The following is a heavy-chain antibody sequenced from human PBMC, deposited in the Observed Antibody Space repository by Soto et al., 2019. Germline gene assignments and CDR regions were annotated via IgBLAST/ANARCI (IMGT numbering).Heavy chain of an antibody. Sequence: QVQLVQSGAEVKKPGSSVKVSCKASGGTFSSYAISWVRQAPGQGLEWMGGIIPIFGTANYAQKFQGRVTITADESTSTGYMELRSLRTEETAVYYCASSVTDYFGMDVWGQGTTVTVSS. CDR1: GGTFSSYA. CDR3: ASSVTDYFGMDV. D-gene: IGHD2-8*02. CDR2: IIPIFGTA. J-gene: IGHJ6*02. V-gene: IGHV1-69*01.